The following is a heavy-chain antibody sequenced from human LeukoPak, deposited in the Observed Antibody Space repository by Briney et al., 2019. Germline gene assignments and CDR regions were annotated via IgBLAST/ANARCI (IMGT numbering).Heavy chain of an antibody. Sequence: GGSLRLSCAASGFTFSSYSMNWVRQAPGKGLEWVSSISSSSSYIYYADSVKGRFTISRDNAKNSLYPQMNSLRAEDTAVYYCARPRYSSSWYFDYWGQGTLVTVSS. V-gene: IGHV3-21*01. J-gene: IGHJ4*02. CDR3: ARPRYSSSWYFDY. D-gene: IGHD6-13*01. CDR1: GFTFSSYS. CDR2: ISSSSSYI.